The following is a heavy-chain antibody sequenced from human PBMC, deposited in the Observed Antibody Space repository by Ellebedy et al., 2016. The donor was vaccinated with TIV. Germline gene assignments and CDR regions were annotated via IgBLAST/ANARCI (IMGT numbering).Heavy chain of an antibody. CDR3: TRDRLRLVPAGLDAFDV. D-gene: IGHD6-19*01. CDR1: GFNFRDYS. CDR2: IRPTRHYI. Sequence: GGSLRLXCEASGFNFRDYSLNWVRQAPGKGLEWLSSIRPTRHYIYYAASVKGRFTISRDNAKSSLHLQMNSLRDEDTALYYCTRDRLRLVPAGLDAFDVWGQGTMVTVSS. J-gene: IGHJ3*01. V-gene: IGHV3-21*06.